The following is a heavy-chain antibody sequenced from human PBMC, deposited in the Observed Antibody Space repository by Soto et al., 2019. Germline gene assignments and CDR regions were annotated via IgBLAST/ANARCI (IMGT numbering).Heavy chain of an antibody. CDR1: GYTFTSYA. D-gene: IGHD3-10*02. CDR2: INAGNGNT. J-gene: IGHJ6*02. CDR3: TRQELAIFGTNSGYV. Sequence: QVQLVQSGAEVKKPGASVKVSCKASGYTFTSYAMHWVLQAPGQRLEWMGWINAGNGNTKYSQKFQGRVTITRDTSASTAYMELSSLRSEDTAVYYCTRQELAIFGTNSGYVWGQGPTVTVSS. V-gene: IGHV1-3*01.